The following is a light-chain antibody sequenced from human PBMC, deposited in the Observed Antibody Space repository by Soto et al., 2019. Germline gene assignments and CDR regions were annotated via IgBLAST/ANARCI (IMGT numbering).Light chain of an antibody. J-gene: IGKJ1*01. Sequence: EILMTQSPATLSVSPGDRATLSCRASQSVRNKLAWYQQKLGQAPRLLIHGASTRATGTPARFSGSGSGTEFTLTISSLQSEDFAVYYCQQYNKWPRTFGQGTKVEIK. CDR2: GAS. CDR1: QSVRNK. CDR3: QQYNKWPRT. V-gene: IGKV3-15*01.